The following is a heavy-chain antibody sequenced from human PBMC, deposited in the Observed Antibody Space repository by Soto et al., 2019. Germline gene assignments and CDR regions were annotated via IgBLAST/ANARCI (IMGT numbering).Heavy chain of an antibody. CDR3: ASRACGGICHSTSHYHFYGMDV. CDR1: GGSLSNYA. V-gene: IGHV1-69*01. D-gene: IGHD2-15*01. Sequence: QVQLVQSGAEVKKPGSSVKVSCKASGGSLSNYAISWVRQAPGQGPEWMGGIIPMFGTSNCAQQFQGRVTITADHSTNTAYMELTSLRSEDSAVYYCASRACGGICHSTSHYHFYGMDVWGQGTTVTVSS. CDR2: IIPMFGTS. J-gene: IGHJ6*02.